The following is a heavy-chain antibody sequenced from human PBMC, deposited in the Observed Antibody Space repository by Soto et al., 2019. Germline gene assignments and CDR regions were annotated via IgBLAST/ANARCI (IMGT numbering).Heavy chain of an antibody. CDR2: ISAYNGNT. CDR1: GYTFTSYG. V-gene: IGHV1-18*01. Sequence: ASVKVSCKASGYTFTSYGISWVRQAPGQGLEWMGWISAYNGNTNYAQKLQGRVTMTTDTSTSTAYMELRSLRSDDTAVYYCALQEWDYYYGMDVWGQGTTVPVSS. J-gene: IGHJ6*01. D-gene: IGHD1-26*01. CDR3: ALQEWDYYYGMDV.